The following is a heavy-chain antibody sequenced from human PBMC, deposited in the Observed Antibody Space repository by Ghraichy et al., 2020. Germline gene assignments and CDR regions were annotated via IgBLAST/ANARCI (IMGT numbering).Heavy chain of an antibody. V-gene: IGHV3-15*01. Sequence: GGSPRLSCAASGFTFSNAWMSWVRQAPGKGLEWVGRIKSKTDGGTTDYAAPVKGRFTISRDDSKNTLYLQMNSLKTEDTAVYYCTTELWGNYFDYWGQGTLVTVSS. CDR1: GFTFSNAW. CDR2: IKSKTDGGTT. D-gene: IGHD3-16*01. CDR3: TTELWGNYFDY. J-gene: IGHJ4*02.